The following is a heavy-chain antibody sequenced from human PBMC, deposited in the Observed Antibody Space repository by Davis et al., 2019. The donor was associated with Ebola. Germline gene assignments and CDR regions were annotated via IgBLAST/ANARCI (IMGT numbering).Heavy chain of an antibody. J-gene: IGHJ5*02. CDR1: GFTFDDFA. CDR3: AKSGSRYFDWNWFDP. V-gene: IGHV3-9*01. Sequence: GGSLRLSCAASGFTFDDFAMHWVRQAPGKGLEWVSGISWNSGSIGYADSVKGRFNISRDNAKNSLYLQMNSLRAEDTALYYCAKSGSRYFDWNWFDPWGQGTLVTVSS. CDR2: ISWNSGSI. D-gene: IGHD3-9*01.